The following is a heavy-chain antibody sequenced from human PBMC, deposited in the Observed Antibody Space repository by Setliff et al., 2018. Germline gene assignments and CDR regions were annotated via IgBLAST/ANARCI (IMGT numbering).Heavy chain of an antibody. CDR1: GGFTSSFY. V-gene: IGHV4-4*08. D-gene: IGHD5-12*01. CDR2: VDHSGIT. J-gene: IGHJ4*02. Sequence: SETLSLTCTISGGFTSSFYWSWIRQAPGKGLEWIGYVDHSGITFYNPSLKSRVTISLDPSQNQFSLKLRSVTAADTAVYFCARVGGLLVATMPFDYWGPGTLVTVSS. CDR3: ARVGGLLVATMPFDY.